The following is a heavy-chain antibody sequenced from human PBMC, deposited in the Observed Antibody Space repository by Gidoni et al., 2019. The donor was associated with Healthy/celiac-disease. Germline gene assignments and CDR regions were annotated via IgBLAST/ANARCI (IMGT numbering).Heavy chain of an antibody. CDR2: IIPIFGTA. CDR1: GGTFSRYA. J-gene: IGHJ3*02. CDR3: ARAFGSAAGIGDGYNDDAFDI. Sequence: QVQLVQSGAEVKKPGSSVKVSCKASGGTFSRYACRRVRQAPGQGLEWMGGIIPIFGTANYAQKFQGRVTITADESTSTAYMELSSLRSEDTAVYYCARAFGSAAGIGDGYNDDAFDIWGQGTMVTVSS. D-gene: IGHD5-12*01. V-gene: IGHV1-69*01.